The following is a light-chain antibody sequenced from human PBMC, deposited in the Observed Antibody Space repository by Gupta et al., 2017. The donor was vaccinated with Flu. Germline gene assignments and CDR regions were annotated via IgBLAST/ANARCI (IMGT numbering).Light chain of an antibody. CDR3: KQHNNCPRT. V-gene: IGKV3-15*01. CDR2: AAS. Sequence: PAAWSVSPGERATHSRRARQGVSTYLDWYQQKPGQSPQLLIYAASYRATGIPARFSGSGSGTEFTLTISSLQAEDFAVYYCKQHNNCPRTFGQGTKVEIK. CDR1: QGVSTY. J-gene: IGKJ1*01.